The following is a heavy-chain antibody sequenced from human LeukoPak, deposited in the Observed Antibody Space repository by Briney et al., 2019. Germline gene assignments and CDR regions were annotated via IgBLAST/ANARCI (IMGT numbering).Heavy chain of an antibody. V-gene: IGHV3-23*01. Sequence: PGGSLRLSCAASGFTFSSYAMSWVRQAPGKGLEWVSAISGSGGSTYYADSVKGRFTISRDNAKNSLYLQMNSLRAEDTAVYYCAREAYGSGNYPFDLWGQGTLVTVSS. CDR3: AREAYGSGNYPFDL. CDR1: GFTFSSYA. CDR2: ISGSGGST. D-gene: IGHD3-10*01. J-gene: IGHJ4*02.